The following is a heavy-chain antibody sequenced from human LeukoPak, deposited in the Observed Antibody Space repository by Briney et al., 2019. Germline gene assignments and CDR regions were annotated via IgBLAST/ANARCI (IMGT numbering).Heavy chain of an antibody. CDR2: IIPIFGTA. CDR1: GGTFSSYA. V-gene: IGHV1-69*13. CDR3: ARGYCSSTSCYESNWFDP. D-gene: IGHD2-2*01. Sequence: SVKVSCKASGGTFSSYAISWVRQAPGQGLEWMGGIIPIFGTANYAQKFQGRVTITADESTGTAYMELSSLRSEDTAVYYCARGYCSSTSCYESNWFDPWGQGTLVTVSS. J-gene: IGHJ5*02.